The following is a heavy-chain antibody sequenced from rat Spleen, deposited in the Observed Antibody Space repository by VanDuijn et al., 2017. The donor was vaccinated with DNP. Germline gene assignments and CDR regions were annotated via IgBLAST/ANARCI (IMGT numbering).Heavy chain of an antibody. J-gene: IGHJ3*01. D-gene: IGHD1-2*01. CDR3: ATHEDYSSPNWFAY. CDR1: GFTFSDYN. V-gene: IGHV5S10*01. CDR2: IIYDGSRT. Sequence: EVQLVESGGGLVQPGRSLKLSCAASGFTFSDYNMAWVRQAPKKGLEWVATIIYDGSRTYYRDSVQGRFTISRDNAKSTLYLKMDSLRSEDTATYYCATHEDYSSPNWFAYWGQGTLVTVSS.